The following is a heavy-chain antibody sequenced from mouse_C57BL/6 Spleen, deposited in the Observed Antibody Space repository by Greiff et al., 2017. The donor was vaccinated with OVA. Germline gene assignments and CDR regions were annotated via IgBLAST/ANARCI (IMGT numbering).Heavy chain of an antibody. CDR2: ISSGSSTI. D-gene: IGHD1-1*01. Sequence: EVKLVESGGGLVKPGGSLKLSCAASGFTFSDYGMHWVRQAPEKGLEWVAYISSGSSTIYYADTVKGRFTLSRDNAKKTLFLQLTSLRSEDTAMYYCARPLYSGRAMDYWGRGTAIAVSS. J-gene: IGHJ4*01. V-gene: IGHV5-17*01. CDR3: ARPLYSGRAMDY. CDR1: GFTFSDYG.